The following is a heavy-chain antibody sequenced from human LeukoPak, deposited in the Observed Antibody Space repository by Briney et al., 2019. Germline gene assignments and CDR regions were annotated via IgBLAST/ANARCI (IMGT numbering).Heavy chain of an antibody. CDR3: ARDYAIVATSEPHDAFDI. CDR1: GGTFSSYA. J-gene: IGHJ3*02. Sequence: ASVKVSCKASGGTFSSYAISWVRQAPGQGLEWMGGIIPIFGTANYAQKFQGRVTITADESTSTAYMELSSLRSDDTAVYYCARDYAIVATSEPHDAFDIWGQGTMVTVSS. V-gene: IGHV1-69*13. CDR2: IIPIFGTA. D-gene: IGHD5-12*01.